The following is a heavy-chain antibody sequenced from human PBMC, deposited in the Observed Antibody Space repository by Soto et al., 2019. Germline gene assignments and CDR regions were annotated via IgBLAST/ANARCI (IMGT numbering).Heavy chain of an antibody. D-gene: IGHD5-18*01. CDR2: IYYSGST. Sequence: PSETLSLTCAVSGGSISSGDFSWNWIRQPPGKGLEYIGYIYYSGSTYYNPSLKSRVTISVDTSKNQFSLKLSSVTAADTAVYYCARVLRGYRNAIALNWFDPWGQGTLVTVSS. V-gene: IGHV4-30-4*07. CDR1: GGSISSGDFS. J-gene: IGHJ5*02. CDR3: ARVLRGYRNAIALNWFDP.